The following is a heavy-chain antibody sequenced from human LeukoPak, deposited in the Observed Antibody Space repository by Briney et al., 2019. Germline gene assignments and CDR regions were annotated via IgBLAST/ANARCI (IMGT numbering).Heavy chain of an antibody. D-gene: IGHD3-16*01. J-gene: IGHJ4*02. Sequence: GASVKVSCKASGYTFISKGIHWVRQAPGQRLEWMAWINTDNSNTKRSQTLLGRVTITRDTSATTAYMELSSLRFEDTAEYYCARSTGPGGYFDFWGQGTLVTVSS. CDR2: INTDNSNT. CDR1: GYTFISKG. CDR3: ARSTGPGGYFDF. V-gene: IGHV1-3*04.